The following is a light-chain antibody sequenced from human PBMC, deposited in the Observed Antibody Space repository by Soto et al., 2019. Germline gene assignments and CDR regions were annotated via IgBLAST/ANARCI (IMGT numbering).Light chain of an antibody. CDR3: AAWDDSLNGPV. CDR2: YDD. J-gene: IGLJ2*01. CDR1: TSNIGNNA. V-gene: IGLV1-36*01. Sequence: QSVLTQPPSVSEAPRQRVSISCSGSTSNIGNNAVSWYQQYPGKAPKLLIYYDDLVPSGVSDRFSGSKSGTSASLAISGLQSEDEADYYCAAWDDSLNGPVFGGGTKLTVL.